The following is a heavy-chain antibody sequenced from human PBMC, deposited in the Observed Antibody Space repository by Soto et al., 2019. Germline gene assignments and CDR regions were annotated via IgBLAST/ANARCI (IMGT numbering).Heavy chain of an antibody. CDR2: ISYDGTDE. J-gene: IGHJ4*02. D-gene: IGHD3-9*01. Sequence: QVQLVESGGGVVQPGRSLRLSCAASGFSFSSYGMHWVRQAPGKGLEWVAMISYDGTDEYYADSVKGRFTISRDNAKNAVYLQMNSLRAEDTAVYYCARQGSDWSVRFDYWGQGTLVTVSS. V-gene: IGHV3-30*03. CDR3: ARQGSDWSVRFDY. CDR1: GFSFSSYG.